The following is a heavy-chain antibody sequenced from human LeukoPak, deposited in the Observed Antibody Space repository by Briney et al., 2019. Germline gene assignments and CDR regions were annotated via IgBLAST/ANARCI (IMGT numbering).Heavy chain of an antibody. CDR3: AREHDDRDRRVPFDP. D-gene: IGHD4-17*01. Sequence: SVTVSCKASGGTFSSYAISWVRQAPGQGLEWMGGIIPIFGTADYTQKFQGRVTINADESTSTAYIELSSLRCEDTGVYYCAREHDDRDRRVPFDPWGRGTLVPVSS. CDR1: GGTFSSYA. V-gene: IGHV1-69*13. CDR2: IIPIFGTA. J-gene: IGHJ5*02.